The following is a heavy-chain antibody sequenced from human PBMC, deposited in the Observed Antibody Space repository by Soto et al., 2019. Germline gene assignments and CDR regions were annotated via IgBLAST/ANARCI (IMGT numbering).Heavy chain of an antibody. V-gene: IGHV4-31*03. Sequence: SETLSLTCTVSGGSISSGGYYWSWIRQHPGKGLEWIGYIYYSGSTYYNPSLKSRVTISVDTSKNQFSLKLSSVTAADTAVYYCARAFLDPNYYYYMDVWGKGTKVTVSS. CDR3: ARAFLDPNYYYYMDV. D-gene: IGHD3-3*01. J-gene: IGHJ6*03. CDR1: GGSISSGGYY. CDR2: IYYSGST.